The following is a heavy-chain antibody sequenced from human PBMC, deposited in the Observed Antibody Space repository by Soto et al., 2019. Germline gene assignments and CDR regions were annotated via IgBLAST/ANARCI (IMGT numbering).Heavy chain of an antibody. CDR2: LSDGGGST. D-gene: IGHD1-1*01. J-gene: IGHJ2*01. V-gene: IGHV3-23*01. Sequence: EWVSCLSDGGGSTFYADSVKGRFTISRDNAKNTLYLQMSSLRAEVTFVYYCANRDLPTSPKRCSSDL. CDR3: ANRDLPTSPKRCSSDL.